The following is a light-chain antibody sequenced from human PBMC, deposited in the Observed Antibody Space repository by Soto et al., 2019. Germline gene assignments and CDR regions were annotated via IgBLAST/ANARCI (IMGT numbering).Light chain of an antibody. CDR3: HQYNQWPHP. Sequence: EIVMTQSPATLSVSPGQRATLSCRASQNIGRNLAWYQQIPGQAPRLLFYDASTRATGIPDRFSASGSGTEFTLTSSSLQSEDFAVYSFHQYNQWPHPFGVWTKV. CDR1: QNIGRN. CDR2: DAS. J-gene: IGKJ4*01. V-gene: IGKV3-15*01.